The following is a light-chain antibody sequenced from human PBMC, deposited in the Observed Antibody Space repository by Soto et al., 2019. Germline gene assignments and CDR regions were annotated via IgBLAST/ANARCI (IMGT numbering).Light chain of an antibody. Sequence: NVLNHSPGTLSLYPGERATLSCRASQSVSSSYLAWYQQKPGQAPRLLIYGASSRATGIPDRFSGSGSGTDFTLTIGRLEPEDFAVYYCQQYGSSPPYTFGQGTKVDIK. J-gene: IGKJ2*01. CDR2: GAS. CDR1: QSVSSSY. V-gene: IGKV3-20*01. CDR3: QQYGSSPPYT.